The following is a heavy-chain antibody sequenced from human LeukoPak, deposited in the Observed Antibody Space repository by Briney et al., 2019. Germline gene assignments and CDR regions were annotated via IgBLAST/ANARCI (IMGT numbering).Heavy chain of an antibody. CDR1: GGSFSGYY. V-gene: IGHV3-11*04. CDR3: ASPVEMVYYFDY. Sequence: LSLTCAVYGGSFSGYYWSWIRQPPGKGLEWVSYISSSSSTIYYADSVKGRFTISRDNAKNSLYLQMNSLRAEDTAVYYCASPVEMVYYFDYWGQGTLVTVSS. D-gene: IGHD5-24*01. J-gene: IGHJ4*02. CDR2: ISSSSSTI.